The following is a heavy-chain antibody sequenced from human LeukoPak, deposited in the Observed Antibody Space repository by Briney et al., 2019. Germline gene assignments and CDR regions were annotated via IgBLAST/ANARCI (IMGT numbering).Heavy chain of an antibody. CDR2: ISAYNGNT. CDR3: AAYGSGSYSNWFDP. Sequence: ASVKVSCKASGYTFTSYGISWVRQAPGQGLEWMGWISAYNGNTNYAQRLQGRVTMTTDTSTSTAYMELRSLRSDDTAVYYCAAYGSGSYSNWFDPWGQGTLVTVSS. D-gene: IGHD3-10*01. J-gene: IGHJ5*02. V-gene: IGHV1-18*01. CDR1: GYTFTSYG.